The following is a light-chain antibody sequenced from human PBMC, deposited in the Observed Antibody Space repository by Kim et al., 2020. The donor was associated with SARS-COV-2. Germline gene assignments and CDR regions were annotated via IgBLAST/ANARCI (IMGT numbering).Light chain of an antibody. V-gene: IGKV3-20*01. CDR1: QSLSSSY. J-gene: IGKJ5*01. CDR3: HQYLTSPLT. CDR2: GAS. Sequence: GARATLSCRASQSLSSSYIAWYQQKPGQAPRLLIYGASTRATDIPDRFSGSGSGTDFTLTISNVEPEDFAVYYCHQYLTSPLTFGQGTRLEIK.